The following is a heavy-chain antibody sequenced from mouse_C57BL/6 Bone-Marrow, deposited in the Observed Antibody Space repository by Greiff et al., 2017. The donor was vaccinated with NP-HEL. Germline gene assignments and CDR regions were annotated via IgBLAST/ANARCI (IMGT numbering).Heavy chain of an antibody. V-gene: IGHV5-4*01. J-gene: IGHJ3*01. CDR1: GFTFSSYA. CDR3: ARDLSGIYDGYSAWFAY. D-gene: IGHD2-3*01. Sequence: EVNLVESGGGLVKPGGSLKLSCAASGFTFSSYAMSWVRQTPEKRLEWVATISDGGSYTYYPDNVKGRFTISRDNAKNNLYLQMSHLKSEDTAMYYCARDLSGIYDGYSAWFAYWGQGTLVTVSA. CDR2: ISDGGSYT.